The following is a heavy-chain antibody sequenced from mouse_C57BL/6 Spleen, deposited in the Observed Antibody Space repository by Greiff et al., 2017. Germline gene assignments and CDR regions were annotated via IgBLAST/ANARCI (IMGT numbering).Heavy chain of an antibody. CDR3: AKAGSSPLDY. CDR1: GYTFTSYW. Sequence: QVQLQQPGAELVMPGASVKLSCKASGYTFTSYWMHWVKQRPGQGLEWIGEIDPSDSYTNYNQKFKGKSTLTVDKSSSTAYMQLSSLTSEDSAVYYCAKAGSSPLDYWGQGTTLTVSS. J-gene: IGHJ2*01. D-gene: IGHD1-1*01. CDR2: IDPSDSYT. V-gene: IGHV1-69*01.